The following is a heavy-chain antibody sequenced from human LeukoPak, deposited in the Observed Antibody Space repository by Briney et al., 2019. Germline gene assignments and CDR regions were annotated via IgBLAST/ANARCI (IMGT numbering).Heavy chain of an antibody. J-gene: IGHJ4*02. CDR2: INHSGST. CDR1: GGSFSGYY. CDR3: ARVIRTSGYYSNPKSGSFDL. D-gene: IGHD3-3*01. Sequence: PSETLSLTCAVYGGSFSGYYWSWIRQPPGKGLEWIGEINHSGSTYYNQSLRTRVTISVDTSKNQFSLKLSSVTAADTAVYYCARVIRTSGYYSNPKSGSFDLWGQGSLVTVSS. V-gene: IGHV4-34*01.